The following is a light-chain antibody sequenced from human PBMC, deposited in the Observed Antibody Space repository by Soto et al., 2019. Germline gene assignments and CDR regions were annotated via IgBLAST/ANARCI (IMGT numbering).Light chain of an antibody. J-gene: IGKJ1*01. CDR2: AAS. CDR3: QQYGNSRT. CDR1: QSVSSSH. V-gene: IGKV3-20*01. Sequence: EIVLTQSPGTLSLSPGERATLSCRASQSVSSSHLAWFQQKPGQAPRLLIYAASKRATGIPDRFSGSGSGTDFTLTISRLEPEDFAVYYCQQYGNSRTFGQGTKVDIK.